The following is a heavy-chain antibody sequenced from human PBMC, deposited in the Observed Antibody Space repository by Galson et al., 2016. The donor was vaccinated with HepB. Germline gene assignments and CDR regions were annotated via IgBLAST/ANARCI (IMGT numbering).Heavy chain of an antibody. D-gene: IGHD6-19*01. CDR2: IYYSGRT. Sequence: SETLSLTCTVSGASISGYYLSWIRQPPGKGPEWIGYIYYSGRTNYNPSLKSRVTTSVDTSKNQFSLKLSSVTAADTAVYYCARDDSGGWYGFHYGMDVWGQGTTVTVSS. V-gene: IGHV4-59*01. CDR3: ARDDSGGWYGFHYGMDV. CDR1: GASISGYY. J-gene: IGHJ6*02.